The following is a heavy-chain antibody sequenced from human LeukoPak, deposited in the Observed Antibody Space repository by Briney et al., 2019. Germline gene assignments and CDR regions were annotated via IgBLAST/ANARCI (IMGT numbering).Heavy chain of an antibody. D-gene: IGHD2-2*01. V-gene: IGHV3-74*01. Sequence: GGSLRLSCAASGFTFSDYWMHWVRQAPGKGLVWVSRISNDGSTTTYADSVRGRFTISGDNAKNTLYLQMNSLRAEDTAVYYCARDCGSTGCDYWGQGTLVTVSS. J-gene: IGHJ4*02. CDR2: ISNDGSTT. CDR1: GFTFSDYW. CDR3: ARDCGSTGCDY.